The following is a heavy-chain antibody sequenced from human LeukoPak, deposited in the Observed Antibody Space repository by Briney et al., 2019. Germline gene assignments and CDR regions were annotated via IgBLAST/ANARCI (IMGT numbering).Heavy chain of an antibody. J-gene: IGHJ6*03. Sequence: PSETLSLTCAVYGGSFSGYYWSWIRQPPGKGLEWIGEINHSRSTNYHPSLKSRVTISVDTSKNQFSLKLSSVTAADTAVYYCARRLGRKFGERFYYYHYTDVWGKGTTVTISS. D-gene: IGHD3-10*01. CDR3: ARRLGRKFGERFYYYHYTDV. V-gene: IGHV4-34*01. CDR1: GGSFSGYY. CDR2: INHSRST.